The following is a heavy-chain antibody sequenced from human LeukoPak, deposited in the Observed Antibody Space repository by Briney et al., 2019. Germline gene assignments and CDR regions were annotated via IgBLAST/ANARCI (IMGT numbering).Heavy chain of an antibody. CDR2: IYYSGCT. J-gene: IGHJ4*02. CDR1: GGSISSYY. CDR3: ARQTGSGLFILP. V-gene: IGHV4-59*08. D-gene: IGHD3/OR15-3a*01. Sequence: SETLSLTCTVSGGSISSYYWSWIRQPPGKGLEWIGYIYYSGCTNYNPSLKSRVTISVDTSKNQFSLKLSSVTAADTAVYYCARQTGSGLFILPGGQGTLVTVSS.